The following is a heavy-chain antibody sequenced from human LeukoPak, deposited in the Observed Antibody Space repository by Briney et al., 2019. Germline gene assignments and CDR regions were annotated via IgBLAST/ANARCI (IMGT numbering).Heavy chain of an antibody. Sequence: EASVKVSCKISGGTFGSYGISWVRQAPGQGLEWMGRTIPIRGMTNYAQKFQGRVTITADTSTSTAYMELSSLTSEDTAVYFCARGPYDGTFYFDSWGQGTLVIVSS. D-gene: IGHD3-16*01. CDR1: GGTFGSYG. CDR3: ARGPYDGTFYFDS. CDR2: TIPIRGMT. V-gene: IGHV1-69*04. J-gene: IGHJ4*02.